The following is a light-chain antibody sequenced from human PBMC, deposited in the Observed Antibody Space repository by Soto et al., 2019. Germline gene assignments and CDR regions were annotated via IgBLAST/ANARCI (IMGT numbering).Light chain of an antibody. Sequence: QSVLTQPASVSGSPGQSITISCTGTSSDVGGYNYVSWYQQHPGKAPKLMIYDVSNRPSELSNRFSGSKSGNTASLTISGRQAEDEADYYCSSYTSSSTVVFGGGTKVTVL. CDR2: DVS. CDR3: SSYTSSSTVV. J-gene: IGLJ2*01. V-gene: IGLV2-14*01. CDR1: SSDVGGYNY.